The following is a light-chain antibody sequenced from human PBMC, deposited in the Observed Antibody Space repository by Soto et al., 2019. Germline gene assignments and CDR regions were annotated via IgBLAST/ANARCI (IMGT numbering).Light chain of an antibody. CDR3: QHYKFFPWT. CDR1: QSVSTR. CDR2: DAS. J-gene: IGKJ1*01. Sequence: DIQMTQSPSSLSASVGDRVTIICRASQSVSTRLAWYQQKPGKAPKVLIYDASSWAGGVPSRFTGSGSGTEFTLTISGLQPDDFATYYCQHYKFFPWTFGQGTRVEIK. V-gene: IGKV1-5*02.